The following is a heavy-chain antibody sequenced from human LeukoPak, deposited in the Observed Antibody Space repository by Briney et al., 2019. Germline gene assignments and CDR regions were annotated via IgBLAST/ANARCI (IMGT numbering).Heavy chain of an antibody. CDR2: IYPGDSDT. D-gene: IGHD2-15*01. Sequence: ESLKISCKGSGYRFTSYWIGWVRQMPGKGLEWMGIIYPGDSDTRYSPSFQGQVTISADKSISTAYLQWSSLKASDTAMYYCARVPNCSGGSCYDVNFDYWGQGTLVTVSS. V-gene: IGHV5-51*01. CDR1: GYRFTSYW. J-gene: IGHJ4*02. CDR3: ARVPNCSGGSCYDVNFDY.